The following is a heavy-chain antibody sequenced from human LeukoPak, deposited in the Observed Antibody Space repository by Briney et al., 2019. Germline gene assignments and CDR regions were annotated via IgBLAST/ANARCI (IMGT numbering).Heavy chain of an antibody. CDR1: GASFSSYA. J-gene: IGHJ4*02. CDR2: IIPILGIA. D-gene: IGHD2-15*01. Sequence: ASVKLTFKSSGASFSSYAISWVRQAPGQGLELVGRIIPILGIANYAQKFQARVTISADKSTSTAYMELSSLRSEDTAVYYCARAEVMVVAAYFDYWGQGTLVTVSS. V-gene: IGHV1-69*04. CDR3: ARAEVMVVAAYFDY.